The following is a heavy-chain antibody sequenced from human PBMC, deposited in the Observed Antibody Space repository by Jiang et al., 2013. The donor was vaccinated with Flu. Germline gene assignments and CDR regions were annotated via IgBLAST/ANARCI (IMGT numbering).Heavy chain of an antibody. CDR3: ARDGLAAAGTGD. Sequence: GPGLVKPSQTLSLTCTVSGGSISSGDYYWSWIRQPPGKGLEWIGYIYYSGSTYYNPSLKSRVTISVDTSKNQFSLKLSSVTAADTAVYYCARDGLAAAGTGDWGQGTLVTVSS. J-gene: IGHJ4*02. V-gene: IGHV4-30-4*01. D-gene: IGHD6-13*01. CDR2: IYYSGST. CDR1: GGSISSGDYY.